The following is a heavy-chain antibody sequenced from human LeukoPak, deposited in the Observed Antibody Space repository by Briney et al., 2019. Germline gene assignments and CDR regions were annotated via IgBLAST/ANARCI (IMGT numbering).Heavy chain of an antibody. CDR2: IKQDGSEE. D-gene: IGHD4-11*01. CDR3: ARGPDYTAFDI. CDR1: GFTFTSYW. Sequence: PGGSLRLSCAASGFTFTSYWMSWVRQAPGKGLEWVANIKQDGSEENYVDSVKGRFTISRDNAKNSLHLQMNSLRAEDTAVYYCARGPDYTAFDIWGQGTMVTVSS. J-gene: IGHJ3*02. V-gene: IGHV3-7*01.